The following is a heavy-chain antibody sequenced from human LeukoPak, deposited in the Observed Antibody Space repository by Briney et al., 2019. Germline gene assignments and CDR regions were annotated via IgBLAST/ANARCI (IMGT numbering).Heavy chain of an antibody. CDR1: GDSISSSSYY. CDR2: IYYSGST. D-gene: IGHD2-2*01. CDR3: ARQEVYCSSTSCYARGYSYGTFFDY. Sequence: SETLSLTCTVSGDSISSSSYYWGWIRQPPGKGLEWIGTIYYSGSTYYNPSLKSRVTISVDTSKNQFSLKLSSVNAADTAVYYCARQEVYCSSTSCYARGYSYGTFFDYWGQGTLVTVSS. V-gene: IGHV4-39*01. J-gene: IGHJ4*02.